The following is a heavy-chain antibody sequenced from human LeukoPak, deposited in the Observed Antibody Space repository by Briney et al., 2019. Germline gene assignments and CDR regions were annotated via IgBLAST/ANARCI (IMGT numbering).Heavy chain of an antibody. J-gene: IGHJ4*02. D-gene: IGHD3-22*01. V-gene: IGHV4-4*02. CDR1: GGSISSTNW. CDR2: VSLTGET. Sequence: SETLSLTCGVSGGSISSTNWWSWVRQPPGQGLEWIGEVSLTGETNYNPSLKSRVTLSVDTSKNQFSLRLNSVTAADTAVYYCTRRGHYDTFDYWGPGSLVTVSS. CDR3: TRRGHYDTFDY.